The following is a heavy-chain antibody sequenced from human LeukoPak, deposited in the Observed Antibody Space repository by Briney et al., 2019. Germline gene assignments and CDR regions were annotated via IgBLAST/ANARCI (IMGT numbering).Heavy chain of an antibody. V-gene: IGHV3-64D*06. CDR1: GFTFSRYA. CDR3: VKTMMTFGGVIRTDAFDI. D-gene: IGHD3-16*01. Sequence: GGSLRLSCSASGFTFSRYAMHWVRQAPGKGLEYVSGINNNGGRTYYSDSVKAGFTISRDNSKNTLFLQMTSLRAEDTDVYYCVKTMMTFGGVIRTDAFDIWGQGTMVTVSS. CDR2: INNNGGRT. J-gene: IGHJ3*02.